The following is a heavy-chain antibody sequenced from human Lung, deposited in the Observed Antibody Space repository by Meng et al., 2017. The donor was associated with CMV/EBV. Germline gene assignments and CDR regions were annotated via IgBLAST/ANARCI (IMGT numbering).Heavy chain of an antibody. CDR2: ISSSSSFI. Sequence: SCAASGFTSSVYSMIWLRQAPGRGLEWVSTISSSSSFISYIESVKGRFTISRDNAENSLYLHMNGLRAEDTAGYFCARESSGSFVLDVWGQGTTVTVSS. CDR3: ARESSGSFVLDV. CDR1: GFTSSVYS. D-gene: IGHD3-22*01. V-gene: IGHV3-21*01. J-gene: IGHJ6*02.